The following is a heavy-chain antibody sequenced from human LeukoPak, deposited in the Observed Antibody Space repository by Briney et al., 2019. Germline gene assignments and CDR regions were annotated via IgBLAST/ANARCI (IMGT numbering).Heavy chain of an antibody. D-gene: IGHD5-24*01. CDR2: IYYSGST. V-gene: IGHV4-59*01. CDR3: ARGDGYNRDYYYGMDV. J-gene: IGHJ6*02. Sequence: SETLSLTCTVSGGSISSYYWSWIREPPGKGLGWIGYIYYSGSTNYNPSLKSRVTISVDTSKNQFSLKLSSVTAADTAVYYCARGDGYNRDYYYGMDVWGQGTTVTVSS. CDR1: GGSISSYY.